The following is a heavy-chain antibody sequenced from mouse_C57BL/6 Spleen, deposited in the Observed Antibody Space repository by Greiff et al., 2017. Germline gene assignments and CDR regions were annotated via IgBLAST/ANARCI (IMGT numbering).Heavy chain of an antibody. Sequence: EVMLVESEGGLVQPGSSMKLSCTASGFTFSDYYMAWVRQVPEKGLEWVANINYDGSSTYYLDSLKSRFLISRDNAKNILYLQMSSLKSEDTATYYCARDGAAMDYWGQGTSVTVSS. J-gene: IGHJ4*01. CDR3: ARDGAAMDY. CDR2: INYDGSST. CDR1: GFTFSDYY. V-gene: IGHV5-16*01.